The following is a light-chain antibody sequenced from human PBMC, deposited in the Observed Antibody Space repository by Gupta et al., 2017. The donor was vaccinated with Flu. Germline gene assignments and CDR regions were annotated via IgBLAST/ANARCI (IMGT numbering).Light chain of an antibody. CDR2: DAS. CDR1: QNIDNY. J-gene: IGKJ3*01. Sequence: EGVLTQSPATLSLSPGESATLSCRASQNIDNYLVWYQQRPGQAPRLLMYDASNRAVGVPAKCVGSVAGRDFNLTINSREPDDFEVYYCQQRNKWPPVFTFGHGTRVDIK. CDR3: QQRNKWPPVFT. V-gene: IGKV3-11*02.